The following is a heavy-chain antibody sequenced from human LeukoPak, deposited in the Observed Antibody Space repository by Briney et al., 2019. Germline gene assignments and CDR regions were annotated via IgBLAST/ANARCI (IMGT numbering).Heavy chain of an antibody. V-gene: IGHV3-23*01. CDR2: LRGADERT. Sequence: PGGSLRLSCAAPGFTLSAYAMSWVRQAPGKGLEWVSALRGADERTYYADSVKGRFTISRDLSKNTLSLQMNSLRAEDSALYYCARSTGYRNFDYWGQGTLVTVSS. CDR1: GFTLSAYA. J-gene: IGHJ4*02. CDR3: ARSTGYRNFDY. D-gene: IGHD5-18*01.